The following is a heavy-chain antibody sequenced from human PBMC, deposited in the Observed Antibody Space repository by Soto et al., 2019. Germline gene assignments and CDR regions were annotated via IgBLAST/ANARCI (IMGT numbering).Heavy chain of an antibody. D-gene: IGHD3-10*01. CDR2: IYWDDDK. J-gene: IGHJ6*03. CDR3: AHGSPVSHHYYYYYMDV. Sequence: TLSLTCTVSGGSVSSGSYYWSWIRQPPGKGLEWLALIYWDDDKRYSPSLKSRLTITKDTSKNQVVLTMTNMDPVDTATYYCAHGSPVSHHYYYYYMDVWGKGTTVTVSS. V-gene: IGHV2-5*08. CDR1: GGSVSSGSYY.